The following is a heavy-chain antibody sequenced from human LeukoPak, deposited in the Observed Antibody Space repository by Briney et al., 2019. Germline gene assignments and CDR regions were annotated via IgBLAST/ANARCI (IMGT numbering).Heavy chain of an antibody. Sequence: LAGGSLRLSCAASGFTFSSYWMSWVRQAPGKGLEWVANIKQDGSEKYYVDSVKGRFTISRDNAKNSLYLQMNSLRAEDTAVYYCARDDRGYSYGRKVYYYYYMDVWGKGTTVTISS. J-gene: IGHJ6*03. CDR1: GFTFSSYW. CDR2: IKQDGSEK. CDR3: ARDDRGYSYGRKVYYYYYMDV. V-gene: IGHV3-7*01. D-gene: IGHD5-18*01.